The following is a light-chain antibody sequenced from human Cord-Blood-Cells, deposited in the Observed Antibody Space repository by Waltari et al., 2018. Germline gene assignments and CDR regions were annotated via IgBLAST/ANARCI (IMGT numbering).Light chain of an antibody. Sequence: QSVLPQPPSVSGAPGQRVPIPCPGSSPNIGAGYDLNWYQQLPGTAPKLLIYGNSNRPSGVPDRFSGSKSGTSASLAITGLQAEDEADYYCQSYDSSLSGVVFGGGTKLTVL. J-gene: IGLJ2*01. CDR1: SPNIGAGYD. V-gene: IGLV1-40*01. CDR2: GNS. CDR3: QSYDSSLSGVV.